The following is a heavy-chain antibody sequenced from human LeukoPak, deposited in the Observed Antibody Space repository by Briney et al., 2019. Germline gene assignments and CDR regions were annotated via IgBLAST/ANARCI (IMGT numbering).Heavy chain of an antibody. D-gene: IGHD6-19*01. CDR2: ISWNSGSI. CDR1: GFPFDDYA. J-gene: IGHJ3*02. V-gene: IGHV3-9*01. Sequence: SLKLSCAASGFPFDDYAMHWGRPAPGKGLGWVSGISWNSGSIGYADSVKGRFTISRDNAKNSLYLQMNSLRAEDTALYYCAKGYSSGWYRDDAFDIWGQGTMVTVSS. CDR3: AKGYSSGWYRDDAFDI.